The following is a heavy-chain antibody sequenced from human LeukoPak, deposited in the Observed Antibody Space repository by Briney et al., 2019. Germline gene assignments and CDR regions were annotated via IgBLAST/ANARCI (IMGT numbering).Heavy chain of an antibody. CDR3: ARADSQQLVLGY. CDR2: IYYSGST. V-gene: IGHV4-39*07. D-gene: IGHD6-13*01. CDR1: GGSISSSSYY. J-gene: IGHJ4*02. Sequence: SETLSLTCTVSGGSISSSSYYWGWIRQPPGKGLEWIGSIYYSGSTYYNPSLKSRVTISVDRSKNQFSLKLSSVTAADTAVYYCARADSQQLVLGYWGQGTLVTVSS.